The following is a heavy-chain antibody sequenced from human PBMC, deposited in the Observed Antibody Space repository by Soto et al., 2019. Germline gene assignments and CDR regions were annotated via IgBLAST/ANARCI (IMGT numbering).Heavy chain of an antibody. V-gene: IGHV1-69*01. CDR1: GGTFSSYA. Sequence: QVQLVQSGAEVKKPGSSVKVSCKASGGTFSSYAISWVRQAPGQGLEWMGGIIPIFGTANYEQKFQGRVTITADESTRTAYMELSSLRSEDTAVYYCASDGTHYGDYGYYFDYWGQGTMVTVSS. CDR3: ASDGTHYGDYGYYFDY. CDR2: IIPIFGTA. J-gene: IGHJ4*02. D-gene: IGHD4-17*01.